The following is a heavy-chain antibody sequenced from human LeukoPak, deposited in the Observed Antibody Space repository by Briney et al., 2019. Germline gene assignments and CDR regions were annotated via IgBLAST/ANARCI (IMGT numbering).Heavy chain of an antibody. CDR2: FAHENGET. CDR1: GYTLTDLS. Sequence: ASVKVSCKVSGYTLTDLSIHWVRQAPGKGLEWMGGFAHENGETTHAQKFEGRITMTEDTSTDTVYMELSSLRSEGTAVYYCTTDVRVRGVIIRGWFDSWGQGTLVTVSS. J-gene: IGHJ5*01. V-gene: IGHV1-24*01. CDR3: TTDVRVRGVIIRGWFDS. D-gene: IGHD3-10*01.